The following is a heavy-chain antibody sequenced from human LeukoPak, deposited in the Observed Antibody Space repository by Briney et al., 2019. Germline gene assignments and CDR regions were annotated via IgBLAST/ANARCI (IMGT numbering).Heavy chain of an antibody. V-gene: IGHV1-46*01. Sequence: ASVKVSCKASGYTFTYYYMHWVRHAPEQGLEWMGLINPSGGSTSYAQKFQGRVTMTRDTSTSTVYMELSSLRSEDTAVYYCARKAGGSYRLDYGGQGTLVTVSS. CDR2: INPSGGST. J-gene: IGHJ4*02. D-gene: IGHD1-26*01. CDR3: ARKAGGSYRLDY. CDR1: GYTFTYYY.